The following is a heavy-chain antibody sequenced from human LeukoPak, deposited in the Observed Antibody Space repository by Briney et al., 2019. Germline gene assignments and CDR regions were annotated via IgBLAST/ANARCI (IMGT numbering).Heavy chain of an antibody. CDR1: GGSISSGGYS. Sequence: PSQTLSLTCTVSGGSISSGGYSWSWIRQPPGKGLEWIGYIYHSGSTYYNPSLKSRVTISVDRSKNQFSLKLSSVTAADTAVYYCARGEWFGPPDYWGQGTLVTVSS. D-gene: IGHD3-10*01. V-gene: IGHV4-30-2*01. J-gene: IGHJ4*02. CDR3: ARGEWFGPPDY. CDR2: IYHSGST.